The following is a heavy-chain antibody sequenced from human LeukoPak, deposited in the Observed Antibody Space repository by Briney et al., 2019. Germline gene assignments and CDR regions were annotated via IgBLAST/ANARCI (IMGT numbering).Heavy chain of an antibody. V-gene: IGHV3-48*02. CDR2: ISGGSRTI. Sequence: PGGSLRLSCAASGFTFSSYAMNWVRQAPGKGLEWVSYISGGSRTIYYADSVKGRFTISRDNAKNSLFLQMNTLRDEDTAVYYCARTCSSTSCYTGFDYWGQGTLVTVSS. CDR3: ARTCSSTSCYTGFDY. J-gene: IGHJ4*02. D-gene: IGHD2-2*02. CDR1: GFTFSSYA.